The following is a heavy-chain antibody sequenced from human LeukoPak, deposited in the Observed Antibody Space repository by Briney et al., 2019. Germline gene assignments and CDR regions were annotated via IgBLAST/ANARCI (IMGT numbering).Heavy chain of an antibody. V-gene: IGHV3-64*02. Sequence: PGGSLRLSCAASGFTFSSYAMHWVRQAPGKGLEYVSAISSNGGSTYYADSVKGRFTISRDNSKNTLYLQMSSLRAEDTAVYYCAKEAILRYCSSTSCYMGTAYYMDVWGKGTTVTVSS. CDR2: ISSNGGST. CDR3: AKEAILRYCSSTSCYMGTAYYMDV. CDR1: GFTFSSYA. J-gene: IGHJ6*03. D-gene: IGHD2-2*02.